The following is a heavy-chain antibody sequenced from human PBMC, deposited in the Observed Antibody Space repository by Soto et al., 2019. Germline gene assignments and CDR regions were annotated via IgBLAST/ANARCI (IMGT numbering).Heavy chain of an antibody. V-gene: IGHV1-46*01. Sequence: GASVKVSCKASGYSFTAFHMHWVRQAPGLGLEWMGIINPNIGHANIGQKFQGRVALTWDTSTSTVYMEMSGLRSDDTAVYYCARAPYSSSSFFLDYWGQGTPVTVSS. CDR1: GYSFTAFH. J-gene: IGHJ4*02. D-gene: IGHD6-6*01. CDR2: INPNIGHA. CDR3: ARAPYSSSSFFLDY.